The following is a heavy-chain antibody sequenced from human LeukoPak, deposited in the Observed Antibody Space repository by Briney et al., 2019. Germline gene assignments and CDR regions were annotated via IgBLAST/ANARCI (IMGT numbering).Heavy chain of an antibody. V-gene: IGHV3-9*01. CDR3: AKDIDAYYYYYGMDV. CDR1: GFTFDDYA. Sequence: GGSLRLSCAASGFTFDDYAMHWVRQAPGKGLEWVSGISWNNGSIGYADSVKGRFTISRDNAKNSLYLQMNSLRAEDTALYYCAKDIDAYYYYYGMDVWGQGTTVTVSS. J-gene: IGHJ6*02. CDR2: ISWNNGSI.